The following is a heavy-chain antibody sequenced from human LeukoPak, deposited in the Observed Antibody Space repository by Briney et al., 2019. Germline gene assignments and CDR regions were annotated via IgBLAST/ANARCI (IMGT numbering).Heavy chain of an antibody. CDR1: GFTFSSYG. Sequence: GGSMRLSCAASGFTFSSYGMHWVRQAPGKGLEWVAVIWYDGSNKYYADSVKGRFTISRDNSKNTLYLQMNSLRAEDTAVYYCAKEGYSSSWWGGAFDIWGQGTMVTVSS. V-gene: IGHV3-33*06. J-gene: IGHJ3*02. CDR2: IWYDGSNK. CDR3: AKEGYSSSWWGGAFDI. D-gene: IGHD6-13*01.